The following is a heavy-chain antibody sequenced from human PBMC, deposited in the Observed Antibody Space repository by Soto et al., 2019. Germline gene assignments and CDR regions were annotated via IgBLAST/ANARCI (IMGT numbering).Heavy chain of an antibody. D-gene: IGHD2-15*01. V-gene: IGHV3-33*01. CDR2: IWYDATNK. CDR3: ARDSGFCSGGSCSHYYYGMEV. CDR1: GFTLDNYG. Sequence: GGSLRLSCAASGFTLDNYGMHWVRQAPGKGLEWVALIWYDATNKYYVDSVKGRLTISRDNSKNTLYLQMNSLRAEDTAVYYCARDSGFCSGGSCSHYYYGMEVWGPGTTVTVSS. J-gene: IGHJ6*02.